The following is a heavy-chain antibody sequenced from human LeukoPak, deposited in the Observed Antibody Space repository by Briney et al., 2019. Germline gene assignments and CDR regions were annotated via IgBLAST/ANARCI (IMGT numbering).Heavy chain of an antibody. J-gene: IGHJ4*02. CDR2: MNPNSGNT. Sequence: ASVKVSCKASGYTFTSYDINWVRQATGQGLEWMGWMNPNSGNTGYAQKFQDRVAMTRNTSISTAYMELSSLRSEDTAVYYCARGRRDSRQFDYWSQGTLVTVSS. CDR3: ARGRRDSRQFDY. D-gene: IGHD3-10*01. V-gene: IGHV1-8*01. CDR1: GYTFTSYD.